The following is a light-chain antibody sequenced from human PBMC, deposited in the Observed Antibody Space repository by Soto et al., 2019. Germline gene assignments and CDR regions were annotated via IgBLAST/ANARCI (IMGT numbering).Light chain of an antibody. CDR2: DAS. Sequence: ELVLIHSPATLSLSPGERATLSCRASQSVSTYLGWYQQKPGQAPRLLIYDASNRATGIPARFSGSGSGTDFTLTISSLEPEDFAVYYCQQRSNWITFGQGTRLEIK. CDR1: QSVSTY. J-gene: IGKJ5*01. V-gene: IGKV3-11*01. CDR3: QQRSNWIT.